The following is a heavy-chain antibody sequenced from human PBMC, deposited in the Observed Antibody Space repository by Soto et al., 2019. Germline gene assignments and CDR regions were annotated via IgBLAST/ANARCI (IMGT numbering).Heavy chain of an antibody. CDR1: GSSITSYY. D-gene: IGHD3-10*01. V-gene: IGHV4-59*08. CDR3: ASHMVRGVPFVY. CDR2: IYYSGST. J-gene: IGHJ4*02. Sequence: QVQLQESGPGLMKPSETLSLTCTVSGSSITSYYWSWIRQPPGKGLEWIGYIYYSGSTNYNPSLKSRVTVSVDTSKNQFSLKLSSVTAADTAVYYCASHMVRGVPFVYWGQGTLVTVSS.